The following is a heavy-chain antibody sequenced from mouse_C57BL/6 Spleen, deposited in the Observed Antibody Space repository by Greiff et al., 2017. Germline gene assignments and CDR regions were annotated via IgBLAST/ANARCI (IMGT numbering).Heavy chain of an antibody. CDR2: IWGVGST. D-gene: IGHD1-1*01. CDR3: ASPSHYYCSSPFAY. Sequence: VMLVESGPGLVAPSQSLSITCTVSGFSLTSYGVDWVRQSPGKGLEWLGVIWGVGSTNYNSALKSRLSTSKDNSKSQVFLKMNSLQTDDTAMYYCASPSHYYCSSPFAYWGQGTLVTVSA. J-gene: IGHJ3*01. V-gene: IGHV2-6*01. CDR1: GFSLTSYG.